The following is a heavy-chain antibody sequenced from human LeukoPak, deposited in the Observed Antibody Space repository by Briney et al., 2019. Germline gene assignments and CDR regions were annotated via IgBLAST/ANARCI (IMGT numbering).Heavy chain of an antibody. V-gene: IGHV3-7*03. D-gene: IGHD3-9*01. Sequence: GETLTLSCAASGFTFSNYWMSCVRHAPGKGLQGVAHIKQEGSETYYVDSVKGRFTLSRDNSKNTLYLQMKSLTAADTAVYYCANGGGGPITYYDILTGSSDYWGQGTLVTVSS. CDR1: GFTFSNYW. CDR3: ANGGGGPITYYDILTGSSDY. CDR2: IKQEGSET. J-gene: IGHJ4*02.